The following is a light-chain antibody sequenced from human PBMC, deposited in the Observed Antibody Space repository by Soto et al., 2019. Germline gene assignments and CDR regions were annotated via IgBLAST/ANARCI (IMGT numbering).Light chain of an antibody. CDR1: GGSIASNF. J-gene: IGLJ2*01. Sequence: FMLIQPHSVSASPGKTVTISCTGSGGSIASNFVQWYQQRPGSAPTTVIYEDTQRPSWVPDRFSGSIDTSSNSASLTISGLTTEDEAVYYCQSYDITTPSIGGGTQLTVL. CDR3: QSYDITTPS. V-gene: IGLV6-57*02. CDR2: EDT.